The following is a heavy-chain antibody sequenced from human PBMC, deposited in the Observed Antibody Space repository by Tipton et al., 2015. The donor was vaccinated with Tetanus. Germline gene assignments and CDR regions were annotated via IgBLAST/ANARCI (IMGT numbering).Heavy chain of an antibody. CDR3: AREPSSGWSYFDY. CDR1: GGSISSYY. Sequence: TLSLTCTVSGGSISSYYWSWIRQPPGKGLEWIGYIYYSGSTNYNPSLKSRVTISVDTSKNQFSLKLSSVTAADTAVYYCAREPSSGWSYFDYWGQGTLVTVSS. D-gene: IGHD6-19*01. V-gene: IGHV4-59*12. J-gene: IGHJ4*02. CDR2: IYYSGST.